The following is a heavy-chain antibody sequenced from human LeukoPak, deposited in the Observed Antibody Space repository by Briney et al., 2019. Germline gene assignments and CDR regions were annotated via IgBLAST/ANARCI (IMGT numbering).Heavy chain of an antibody. D-gene: IGHD3-3*01. J-gene: IGHJ6*02. Sequence: GGSLRLSCAASGFTFSDYYMSWIRQVPGKGLAWVSYISSSSSSIYYADSVKGRFTVSRDNAKNSLYLQMNSLRAEDTAVYYCARDSAGYDFWSGSFGMDVWGQGTTVTVSS. CDR2: ISSSSSSI. CDR3: ARDSAGYDFWSGSFGMDV. CDR1: GFTFSDYY. V-gene: IGHV3-11*01.